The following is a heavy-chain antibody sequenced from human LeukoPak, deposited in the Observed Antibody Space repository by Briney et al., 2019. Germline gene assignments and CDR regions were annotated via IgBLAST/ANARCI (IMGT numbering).Heavy chain of an antibody. V-gene: IGHV1-46*01. CDR3: ARGGIAAAGMSFDY. Sequence: ASVTVSFTSSGYTFTIYYMHWVRQAPGQGLEWMGIINPIGGSTRYAQKFQGRVTMTRETSTSTVYMELSSLRSEDTAVYYCARGGIAAAGMSFDYWGQGTLVTVCS. CDR2: INPIGGST. CDR1: GYTFTIYY. D-gene: IGHD6-13*01. J-gene: IGHJ4*02.